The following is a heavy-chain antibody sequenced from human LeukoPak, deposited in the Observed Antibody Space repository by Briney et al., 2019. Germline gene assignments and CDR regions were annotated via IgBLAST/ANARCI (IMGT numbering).Heavy chain of an antibody. CDR3: AAGVGVAAATPRSYYFDY. V-gene: IGHV4-34*01. D-gene: IGHD6-13*01. Sequence: PSETLSLTCAVYGGSFSGYYWSWIRQPPGKGLEWVGEINHSGSTNYNPSLKSRVTISVDTSKNQFSLKLSSVTAADTAVYYCAAGVGVAAATPRSYYFDYWGQGTLVTVSS. CDR1: GGSFSGYY. J-gene: IGHJ4*02. CDR2: INHSGST.